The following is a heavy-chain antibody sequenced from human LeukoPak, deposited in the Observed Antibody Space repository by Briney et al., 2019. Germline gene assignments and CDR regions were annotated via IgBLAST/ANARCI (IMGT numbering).Heavy chain of an antibody. CDR2: IWYDGSNK. D-gene: IGHD6-6*01. CDR1: GFTFSSYA. J-gene: IGHJ6*02. V-gene: IGHV3-33*08. Sequence: GGSLRLSCAASGFTFSSYAMSWVRQAPGKGLEWVAVIWYDGSNKYYADSVKGRFTISRDNSKNTLYLQMNSLRAEDTAVYYCARDPSSSSWEDYYYGMDVWGQGTTVTVSS. CDR3: ARDPSSSSWEDYYYGMDV.